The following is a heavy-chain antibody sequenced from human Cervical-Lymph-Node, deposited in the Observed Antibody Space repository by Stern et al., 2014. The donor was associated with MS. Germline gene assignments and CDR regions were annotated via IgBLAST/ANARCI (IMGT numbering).Heavy chain of an antibody. D-gene: IGHD3-10*01. Sequence: QVQLVQSGGDVVQPGRSLRLSCAATGFNFSSYAMQWVRQAPGKGLEWVAVISYAGSKAYYADSVKVRFTSSRDNSKKTLFVQMNSLRLEDTADYYCARDLLWFGEFDWGAMDVWGHGTTVTVSS. CDR3: ARDLLWFGEFDWGAMDV. CDR2: ISYAGSKA. J-gene: IGHJ6*02. CDR1: GFNFSSYA. V-gene: IGHV3-30-3*01.